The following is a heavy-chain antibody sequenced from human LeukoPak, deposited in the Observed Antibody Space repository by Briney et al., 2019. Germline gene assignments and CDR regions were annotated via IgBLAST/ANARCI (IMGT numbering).Heavy chain of an antibody. CDR2: ISWNSGSI. CDR3: AKGGGSSWYGDFDY. J-gene: IGHJ4*02. CDR1: GFTFDDYA. D-gene: IGHD6-13*01. Sequence: PGGSLRLSCAASGFTFDDYAMHWVRQAPGMGLEWVSGISWNSGSIGYADSVKGRFTISRDNAKNSLYLQMNSLRAEDTALYYCAKGGGSSWYGDFDYWGQGTLVTVSS. V-gene: IGHV3-9*01.